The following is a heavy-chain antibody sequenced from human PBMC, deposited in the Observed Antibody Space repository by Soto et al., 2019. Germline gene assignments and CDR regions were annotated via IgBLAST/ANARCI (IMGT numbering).Heavy chain of an antibody. V-gene: IGHV3-66*01. D-gene: IGHD3-10*01. CDR1: GFTVSSKY. CDR2: LYSAGRI. Sequence: EVQAVXSGGGLVQPGGSLRLSCAASGFTVSSKYMGWVRQGPGKGLECVSVLYSAGRIHYADSVKGRFTXXXXXXGTTXXXXXXXXXXXXXXXXXXXXXXGSGXNYXXFDVWGKGTTVTVSS. CDR3: XXXXGSGXNYXXFDV. J-gene: IGHJ6*04.